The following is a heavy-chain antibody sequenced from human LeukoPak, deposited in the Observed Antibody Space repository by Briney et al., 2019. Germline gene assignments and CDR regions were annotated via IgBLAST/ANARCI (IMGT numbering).Heavy chain of an antibody. V-gene: IGHV3-23*01. CDR3: AKTVVRGVIKYYFDY. CDR1: GLTFSSYA. CDR2: ISGSGGGT. Sequence: GGSLRLSCAASGLTFSSYAMSWVRQAPGKELAGVSAISGSGGGTYYADSVKGRFTISRDNSKNTLYLQMNSLRAEDTAVYYCAKTVVRGVIKYYFDYWGQGTLVTVSS. J-gene: IGHJ4*02. D-gene: IGHD3-10*01.